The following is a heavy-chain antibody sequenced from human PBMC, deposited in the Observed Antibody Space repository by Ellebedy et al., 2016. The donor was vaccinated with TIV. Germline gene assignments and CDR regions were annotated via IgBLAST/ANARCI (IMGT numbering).Heavy chain of an antibody. CDR2: IIPIFGTA. Sequence: SVKVSCXASGGTFSSYAISWVRQAPGQGLEWMGGIIPIFGTANYAQKFQGRVTITADESTSTAYMELSSLRSEDTAVYYCASALLCSGGSCYVSYYYYGMDVWGQGTTVTVSS. J-gene: IGHJ6*02. CDR3: ASALLCSGGSCYVSYYYYGMDV. CDR1: GGTFSSYA. V-gene: IGHV1-69*13. D-gene: IGHD2-15*01.